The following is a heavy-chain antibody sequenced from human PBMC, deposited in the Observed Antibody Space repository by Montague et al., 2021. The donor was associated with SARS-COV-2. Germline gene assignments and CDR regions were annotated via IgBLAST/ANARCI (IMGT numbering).Heavy chain of an antibody. CDR2: INRSGST. Sequence: SKTLSLTCAVYGGSFGVHYWSWVRQPPGKGLEWIGEINRSGSTNFNPSLKSRFTISVDTSKNQFSLKLTSVTAADTAVYYCARDRPSTLKTFYYYALDVWGQGTTVTVSS. CDR1: GGSFGVHY. CDR3: ARDRPSTLKTFYYYALDV. D-gene: IGHD2-8*01. V-gene: IGHV4-34*01. J-gene: IGHJ6*02.